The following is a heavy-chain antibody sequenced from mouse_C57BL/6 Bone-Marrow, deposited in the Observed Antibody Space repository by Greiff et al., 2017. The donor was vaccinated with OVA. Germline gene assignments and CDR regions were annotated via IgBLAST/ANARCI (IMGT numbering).Heavy chain of an antibody. V-gene: IGHV3-6*01. CDR1: GYSITSGYY. CDR3: AREYYDYEGYFDV. Sequence: EVKLQESGPGLVKPSQSLSLTCSVTGYSITSGYYWNWIRQFPGNKLEWMGYISYDGSNNYNPSLKNRISITRDTSKNQFFLKLNSVTTEDTATYYCAREYYDYEGYFDVWGTGTTVTVSS. CDR2: ISYDGSN. D-gene: IGHD2-4*01. J-gene: IGHJ1*03.